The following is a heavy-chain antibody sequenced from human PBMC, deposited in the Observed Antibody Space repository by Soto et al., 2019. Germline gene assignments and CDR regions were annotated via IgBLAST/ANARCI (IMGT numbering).Heavy chain of an antibody. CDR2: ISSSSSTI. D-gene: IGHD2-15*01. J-gene: IGHJ4*02. CDR3: ARDKGRSPLDY. V-gene: IGHV3-48*01. Sequence: EVQLVESGGGLVQPGGSLRLSCAESGFTFSSYSMNWVRQAPGKGLEWVSYISSSSSTIYYADYVKGRFTNSRDNAKNSLYLQMNSLKADDTAVYYCARDKGRSPLDYWGQGTLVTVSS. CDR1: GFTFSSYS.